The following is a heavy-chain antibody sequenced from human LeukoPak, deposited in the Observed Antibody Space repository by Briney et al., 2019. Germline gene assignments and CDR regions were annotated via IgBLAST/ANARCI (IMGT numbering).Heavy chain of an antibody. D-gene: IGHD3-22*01. CDR1: GYTFTSYD. CDR2: MNPNSGNT. J-gene: IGHJ4*02. Sequence: GASVKVSCKASGYTFTSYDINWVRQATGQGLEWMGWMNPNSGNTGYAQKFQGRVTMTRNTSISTAYMELSSLRSEDTAVYYCARDSSGERDYASSGIDYWGQGTLVTVSS. CDR3: ARDSSGERDYASSGIDY. V-gene: IGHV1-8*01.